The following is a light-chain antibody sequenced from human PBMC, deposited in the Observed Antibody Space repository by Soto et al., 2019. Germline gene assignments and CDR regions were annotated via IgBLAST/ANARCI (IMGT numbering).Light chain of an antibody. Sequence: EIVMTQSPATLSVSPGERATLSFRASQSVNSNLAWYQQKPGQAPRLLIYGASTRATGIPGRFSGSGSGTEFTLTISSLQSEDFAIYSCQHYNAWPLTFGGGTKVDI. V-gene: IGKV3-15*01. CDR3: QHYNAWPLT. CDR1: QSVNSN. CDR2: GAS. J-gene: IGKJ4*01.